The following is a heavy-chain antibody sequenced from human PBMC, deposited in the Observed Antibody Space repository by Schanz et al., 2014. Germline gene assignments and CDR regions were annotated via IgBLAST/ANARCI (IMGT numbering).Heavy chain of an antibody. V-gene: IGHV1-18*01. D-gene: IGHD2-8*02. Sequence: VQSVHSGTEVQKLGASVKVSCQTSGYTFTAYGINWVRQAPGQGLEWMGWINGYNGHTLYAQKFQGRVTMTTDTSTSTSYMELTSLRFDDTAVYYCATMWGYCTATACQILEVLDVWGQGTMVTVSS. CDR1: GYTFTAYG. J-gene: IGHJ3*01. CDR3: ATMWGYCTATACQILEVLDV. CDR2: INGYNGHT.